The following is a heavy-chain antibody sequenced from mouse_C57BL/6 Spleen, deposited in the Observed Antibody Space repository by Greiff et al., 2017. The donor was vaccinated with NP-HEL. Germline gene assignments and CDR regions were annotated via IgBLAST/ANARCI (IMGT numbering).Heavy chain of an antibody. CDR1: GYAFSSSW. CDR3: ARSYGNYGGNFDY. CDR2: IYPGDGDT. Sequence: VKVVESGPELVKPGASVKISCKASGYAFSSSWMNWVKQRPGKGLEWIGRIYPGDGDTNYNGKFKGKATLTADKSSSTAYMQLSSLTSEDSAVYFCARSYGNYGGNFDYWGQGTTLTVSS. V-gene: IGHV1-82*01. J-gene: IGHJ2*01. D-gene: IGHD2-1*01.